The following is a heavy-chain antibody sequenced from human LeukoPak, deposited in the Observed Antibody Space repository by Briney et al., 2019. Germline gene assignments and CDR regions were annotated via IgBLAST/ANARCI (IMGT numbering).Heavy chain of an antibody. D-gene: IGHD6-13*01. V-gene: IGHV3-9*01. CDR3: AKDKRGIAAAGYFDY. CDR2: ISWNSGGI. J-gene: IGHJ4*02. CDR1: GFTFDDYA. Sequence: GGSLRLSCAASGFTFDDYAMHWVRQAPGKGLAWVSVISWNSGGIGYADSVKGRFTISRDNAKNSLYLQMNSLRAEDTALYDCAKDKRGIAAAGYFDYWGQGTLVIVSS.